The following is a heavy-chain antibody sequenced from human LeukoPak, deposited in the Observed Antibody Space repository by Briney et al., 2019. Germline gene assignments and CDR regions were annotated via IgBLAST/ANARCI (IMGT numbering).Heavy chain of an antibody. D-gene: IGHD1-26*01. CDR1: GFTFSSYS. Sequence: GGSLRLSCAASGFTFSSYSMNWVRQAPGKGLEWVAVISYDGSNKYYADSVKGRFTISRDNSKNTLYLQMNSLRAEDTAVYYCARSLSRVGATIRFYYYYGMDVWGQGTTVTVSS. CDR3: ARSLSRVGATIRFYYYYGMDV. CDR2: ISYDGSNK. V-gene: IGHV3-30*03. J-gene: IGHJ6*02.